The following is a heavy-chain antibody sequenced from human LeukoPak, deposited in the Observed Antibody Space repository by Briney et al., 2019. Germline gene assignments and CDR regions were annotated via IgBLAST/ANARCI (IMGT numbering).Heavy chain of an antibody. CDR1: GGSISSYY. J-gene: IGHJ5*02. V-gene: IGHV4-59*01. CDR3: ARGSRGAVAGTVPLLWFDP. Sequence: SETLSLTCTVTGGSISSYYWSCIRQPPPNPLHFMVYIHYSGSTNYNPSLKSRVTISVDTSKNQFSLKLSSVTAADTAVYYCARGSRGAVAGTVPLLWFDPWGQGTLVTVSS. D-gene: IGHD6-19*01. CDR2: IHYSGST.